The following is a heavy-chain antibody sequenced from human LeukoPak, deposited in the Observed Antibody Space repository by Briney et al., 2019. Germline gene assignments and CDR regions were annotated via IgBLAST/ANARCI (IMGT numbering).Heavy chain of an antibody. V-gene: IGHV1-2*02. J-gene: IGHJ6*02. CDR1: GYTFTGYH. CDR3: ARAFYYFGSGSYSGYYAMDV. Sequence: ASVKVSCNTSGYTFTGYHIHWVRQAPGQGLEWVGLINPNSGGTNYAQKFQGRVTMARDTSTSTVYMELSSLRSEDTAVYYCARAFYYFGSGSYSGYYAMDVWGQGTTVTVSS. CDR2: INPNSGGT. D-gene: IGHD3-10*01.